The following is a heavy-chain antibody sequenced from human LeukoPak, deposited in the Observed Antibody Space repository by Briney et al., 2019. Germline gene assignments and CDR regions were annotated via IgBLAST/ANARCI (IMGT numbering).Heavy chain of an antibody. V-gene: IGHV4-4*02. J-gene: IGHJ6*02. CDR3: ARNTYPFGVDV. CDR2: IFHSGST. Sequence: KPSGTLSLTCSVSGGSISSTNWWTWVRQPPRKGLEWIGDIFHSGSTNYNPSLKSRVTISVDTSKNQFSLKLSSVTAADTAVYYCARNTYPFGVDVWGQGTTVTVSS. CDR1: GGSISSTNW.